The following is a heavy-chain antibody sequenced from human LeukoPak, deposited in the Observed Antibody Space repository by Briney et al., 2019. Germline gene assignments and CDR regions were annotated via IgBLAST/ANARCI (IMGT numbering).Heavy chain of an antibody. CDR3: AREVRYCSSTSCLPYYFDY. V-gene: IGHV1-18*01. J-gene: IGHJ4*02. Sequence: ASVKVSCKASGYTFTSYGVSWVRQAPGLGLEWMGWISAYNGNTNYAQKLQGRVTMTTDTSTSTAYMELRSLRSDDTAVYYCAREVRYCSSTSCLPYYFDYWGQGTLVTVSS. D-gene: IGHD2-2*01. CDR1: GYTFTSYG. CDR2: ISAYNGNT.